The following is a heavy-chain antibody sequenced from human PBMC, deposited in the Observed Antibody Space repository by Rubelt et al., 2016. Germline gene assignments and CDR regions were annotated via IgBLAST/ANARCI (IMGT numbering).Heavy chain of an antibody. D-gene: IGHD6-19*01. V-gene: IGHV4-34*01. Sequence: QVQLQQWGAGLLKPSETLSLTCAVYGGSFSGYYWSWIRQPPGKGLEWIGEINHSGSTNYNPSLYSRVSISVDTSKNQFSRKLSAVTAADTAVYYCARTVAGFFRRFDPWGQGTLVTVSS. CDR1: GGSFSGYY. CDR2: INHSGST. CDR3: ARTVAGFFRRFDP. J-gene: IGHJ5*02.